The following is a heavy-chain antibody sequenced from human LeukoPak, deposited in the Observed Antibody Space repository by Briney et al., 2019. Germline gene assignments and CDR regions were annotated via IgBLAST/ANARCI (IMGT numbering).Heavy chain of an antibody. CDR3: ARAPARYFDWFPFDY. V-gene: IGHV3-48*03. CDR2: ISSSGSTI. CDR1: GFTFSSYE. Sequence: GGSLRLSCAASGFTFSSYEMNWVRQAPGKGLEWVSYISSSGSTIYYADSVKGRFTISRDNAKNSLYLQMNSLRAEDTAVYYCARAPARYFDWFPFDYWGQGTLVTVSS. D-gene: IGHD3-9*01. J-gene: IGHJ4*02.